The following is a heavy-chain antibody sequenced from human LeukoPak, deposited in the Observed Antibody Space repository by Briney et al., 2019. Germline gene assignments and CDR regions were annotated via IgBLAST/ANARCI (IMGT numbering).Heavy chain of an antibody. J-gene: IGHJ3*02. D-gene: IGHD2-8*02. CDR2: IYYSGST. CDR3: ARLSCPGGDRDAFDI. V-gene: IGHV4-39*01. Sequence: PSETLSLTCTVSGGSISSNSCYWAWIRQPPGKGLEWIGSIYYSGSTYYNPSLMSRVTISVDTSKNQFSLNLSSVTAADTAVYYCARLSCPGGDRDAFDIWGQGTMVTVSS. CDR1: GGSISSNSCY.